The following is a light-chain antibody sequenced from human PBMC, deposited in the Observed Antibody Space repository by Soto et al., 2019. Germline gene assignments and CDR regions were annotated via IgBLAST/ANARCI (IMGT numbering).Light chain of an antibody. CDR1: SSDVGGYNY. CDR3: CSYAGIYTSGV. Sequence: QSALTQPRSVSGSPGQSVTISCTGTSSDVGGYNYVSWYQQYPGKGPKLMIYDVSKRASGVPDSLSGSKSGNTASLTNSGLQGEDEADYYCCSYAGIYTSGVFGTGTKLTVL. J-gene: IGLJ1*01. CDR2: DVS. V-gene: IGLV2-11*01.